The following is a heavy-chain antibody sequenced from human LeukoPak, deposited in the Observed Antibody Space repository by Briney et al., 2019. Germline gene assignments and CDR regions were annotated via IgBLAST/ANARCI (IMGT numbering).Heavy chain of an antibody. V-gene: IGHV4-59*01. CDR3: ARSSSITIFGVVTHNWFDP. D-gene: IGHD3-3*01. CDR1: GGSISSYY. CDR2: IYYSGST. Sequence: SETLSLTCTVSGGSISSYYWSWIRQPPGKGLEWIGYIYYSGSTNYNPSLKSRVTISVDTSKNQFSLELSSVTAADTAVYYCARSSSITIFGVVTHNWFDPWGQGTLVTVSS. J-gene: IGHJ5*02.